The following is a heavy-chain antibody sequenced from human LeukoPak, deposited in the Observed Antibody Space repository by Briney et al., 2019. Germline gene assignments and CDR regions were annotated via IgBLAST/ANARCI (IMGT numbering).Heavy chain of an antibody. V-gene: IGHV1-2*06. CDR2: INPKSGDT. D-gene: IGHD6-19*01. CDR1: GYTFTSYY. CDR3: ARIWLVRGYTYFDQ. Sequence: GASVKVSCKASGYTFTSYYIHWVRQAPGQGLDWMGRINPKSGDTNYAQKFQGRVTMTRDTSISTAYMELSSLRSDDTAVYYCARIWLVRGYTYFDQWGQGTLVTVSS. J-gene: IGHJ4*02.